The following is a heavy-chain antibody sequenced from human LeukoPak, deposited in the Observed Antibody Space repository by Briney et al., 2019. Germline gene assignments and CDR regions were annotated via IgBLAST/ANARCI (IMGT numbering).Heavy chain of an antibody. D-gene: IGHD4-17*01. CDR3: ARGRVTTIANYYYYYIDV. Sequence: SQTLSLTCAISGDSVSSNSAAWTWIRRSPSRGLEWLGRTYYRSKWSDDYAVSVKSRITINPDTSKNQFSLHLNSMTPEDTAIYYCARGRVTTIANYYYYYIDVWGEGTTVTVSS. CDR2: TYYRSKWSD. V-gene: IGHV6-1*01. CDR1: GDSVSSNSAA. J-gene: IGHJ6*03.